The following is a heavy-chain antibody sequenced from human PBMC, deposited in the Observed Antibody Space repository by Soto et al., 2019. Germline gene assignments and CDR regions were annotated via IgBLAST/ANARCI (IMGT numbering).Heavy chain of an antibody. CDR1: GLRFSDYW. J-gene: IGHJ4*02. V-gene: IGHV3-74*01. Sequence: LRLSCAASGLRFSDYWMHWVRQAPGKGLVWVPRISPDGRTTTYADSVKGRFTICRDNAKSTLSLQMNSLTVEDGAVYYCADSWLPTSYWGPGTLVTVSS. CDR3: ADSWLPTSY. D-gene: IGHD3-10*01. CDR2: ISPDGRTT.